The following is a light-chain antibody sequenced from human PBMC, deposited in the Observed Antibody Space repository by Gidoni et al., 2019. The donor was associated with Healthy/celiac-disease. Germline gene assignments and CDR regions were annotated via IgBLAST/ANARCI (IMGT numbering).Light chain of an antibody. CDR1: QSVLYSSNNKNY. Sequence: DIVMTQSPDSLAVSLGERATINCKSSQSVLYSSNNKNYLAWYQQKPGQPPKLRIYWASTRESGVPDRFSGSGSGTDFTLTISSLQAEDVAVYYCQQYYSTPLVTFGPGTKVDIK. CDR2: WAS. CDR3: QQYYSTPLVT. J-gene: IGKJ3*01. V-gene: IGKV4-1*01.